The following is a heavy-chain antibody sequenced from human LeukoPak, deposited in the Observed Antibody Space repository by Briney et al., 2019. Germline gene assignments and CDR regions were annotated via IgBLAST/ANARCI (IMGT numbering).Heavy chain of an antibody. CDR2: INQSGST. CDR3: ARLSKGYCSGGSCYRLDY. D-gene: IGHD2-15*01. Sequence: SETLSLTRAVYGGSFSGYYWSWIRQPPGKGLEWIGEINQSGSTNYNPSLKSRVTISVDTSKNQFYLKLSSVTAADTAVYYCARLSKGYCSGGSCYRLDYWGQGTLVTVSS. J-gene: IGHJ4*02. V-gene: IGHV4-34*01. CDR1: GGSFSGYY.